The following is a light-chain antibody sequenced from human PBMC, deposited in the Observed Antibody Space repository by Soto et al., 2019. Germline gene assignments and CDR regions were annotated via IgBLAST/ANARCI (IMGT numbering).Light chain of an antibody. CDR2: EVS. CDR3: SSYTSSSTL. CDR1: SSDVGGYNY. V-gene: IGLV2-14*01. Sequence: QSALTQPASVSGSPGQSITISCTGTSSDVGGYNYVSWYQQHPGKAPKLMIYEVSNRPSGVSNRFSGSKSGNTASLTISGLQAEDEADYYSSSYTSSSTLFGGGTKVTVL. J-gene: IGLJ2*01.